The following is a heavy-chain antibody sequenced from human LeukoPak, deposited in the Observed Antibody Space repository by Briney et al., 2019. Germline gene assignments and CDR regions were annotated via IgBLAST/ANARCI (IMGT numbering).Heavy chain of an antibody. CDR2: IYTSGST. CDR3: ARGGSHSSGWYYYYGMDV. CDR1: GGSISSGSYY. V-gene: IGHV4-61*02. Sequence: SETLSLTCTVSGGSISSGSYYWSWIRQPAGKGLEWIGRIYTSGSTNYNPSLKSRVTISVDTSKNQFSLKLSSVTAADTAVYYCARGGSHSSGWYYYYGMDVWGQGTTVTVSS. D-gene: IGHD6-19*01. J-gene: IGHJ6*02.